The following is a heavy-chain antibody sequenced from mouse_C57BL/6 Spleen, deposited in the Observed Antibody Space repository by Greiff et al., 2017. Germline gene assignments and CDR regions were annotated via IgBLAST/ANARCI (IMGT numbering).Heavy chain of an antibody. Sequence: EVKLMESGEGLVKPGGSLKLSCAASGFTFSSYAMSWVRQTPEKRLEWVAYISSGGDYIYYADTVKGRFTISRDNARNTLYLQMSSLKSEDTAMYYCTREGNYVGAMDYWGQGTSVTVSS. J-gene: IGHJ4*01. D-gene: IGHD2-1*01. CDR3: TREGNYVGAMDY. CDR2: ISSGGDYI. CDR1: GFTFSSYA. V-gene: IGHV5-9-1*02.